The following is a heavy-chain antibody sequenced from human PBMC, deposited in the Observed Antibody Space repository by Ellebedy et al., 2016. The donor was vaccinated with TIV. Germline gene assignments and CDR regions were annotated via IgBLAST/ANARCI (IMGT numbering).Heavy chain of an antibody. V-gene: IGHV3-74*01. CDR3: AKSLCRRHDCYRGFFDS. J-gene: IGHJ4*02. CDR2: MDSGGSTT. CDR1: GFTFSSYW. D-gene: IGHD2-21*02. Sequence: GESLKISXAASGFTFSSYWMHWVRQAPGKGLVWVSRMDSGGSTTDYADSVKGRFTISRDNSRITLFLQLNSLRGEDTAVYYCAKSLCRRHDCYRGFFDSWGQGSLVTVSS.